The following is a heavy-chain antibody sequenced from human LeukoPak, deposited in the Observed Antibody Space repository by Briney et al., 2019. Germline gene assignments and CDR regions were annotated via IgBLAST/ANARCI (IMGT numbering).Heavy chain of an antibody. Sequence: GGSLRLSCGAYGFTFSDYAMTWVRQAPGKGLAWVSTITYGGERTYYADSVKGRFTISRDNSKNILYLQMNSLRGDDTGDYYCAKGGWSDRFDFWGQGTRVTVSS. CDR1: GFTFSDYA. CDR2: ITYGGERT. D-gene: IGHD3-3*01. CDR3: AKGGWSDRFDF. J-gene: IGHJ4*02. V-gene: IGHV3-23*01.